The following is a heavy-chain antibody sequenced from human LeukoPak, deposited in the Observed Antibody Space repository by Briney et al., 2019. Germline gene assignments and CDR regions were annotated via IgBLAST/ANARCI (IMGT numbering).Heavy chain of an antibody. Sequence: GGSLRLSCAASGFTFSDYYMSWIRQAPGKGLEWVSYISSSGSTIYYADSVKGRFTISRDNAKNSLYLQMNSLRAEDTALYYCAKDIHDSSGYYYPTFDYWGQGTLVTVSS. V-gene: IGHV3-11*01. J-gene: IGHJ4*02. CDR3: AKDIHDSSGYYYPTFDY. CDR2: ISSSGSTI. D-gene: IGHD3-22*01. CDR1: GFTFSDYY.